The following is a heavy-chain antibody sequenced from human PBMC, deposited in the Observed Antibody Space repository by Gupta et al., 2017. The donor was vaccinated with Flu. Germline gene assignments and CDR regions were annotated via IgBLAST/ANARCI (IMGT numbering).Heavy chain of an antibody. CDR3: ARGRYYYDSSVYYSADY. J-gene: IGHJ4*02. Sequence: PGQGLEWMGRINPYSANTKYAQDFQGRLTMTTDTSTTTAYMELRSLRSDDTAVYFCARGRYYYDSSVYYSADYWDQGTLVTVPS. D-gene: IGHD3-22*01. CDR2: INPYSANT. V-gene: IGHV1-18*01.